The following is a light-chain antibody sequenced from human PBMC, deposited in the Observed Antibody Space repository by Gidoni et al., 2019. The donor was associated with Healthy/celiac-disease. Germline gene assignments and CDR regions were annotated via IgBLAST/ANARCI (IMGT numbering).Light chain of an antibody. V-gene: IGLV2-14*01. Sequence: QSALTQPASVSGSPGQSITISGTGTSSDGGGYNYVSWYQQHPGKAPKLMIYDVSNRPSDVSNRFSGSKSGNKASLTISGLQAEDVADYYCSSYTSSSTLEVFGGGTKLTVL. J-gene: IGLJ2*01. CDR3: SSYTSSSTLEV. CDR1: SSDGGGYNY. CDR2: DVS.